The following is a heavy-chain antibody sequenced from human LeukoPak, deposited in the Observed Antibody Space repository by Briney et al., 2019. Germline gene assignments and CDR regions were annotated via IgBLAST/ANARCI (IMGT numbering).Heavy chain of an antibody. CDR3: ARDWPLDSYDAFDI. V-gene: IGHV3-21*01. CDR2: ISSSSSYI. CDR1: GFTFSSYS. Sequence: GGSLRLSCAASGFTFSSYSMHWVRQAPGKGLEWVSSISSSSSYIYYADSVKGRFTISRDNAKNSLYLQMNSLRAEDTALYYCARDWPLDSYDAFDIWGQGTMVTVSS. J-gene: IGHJ3*02.